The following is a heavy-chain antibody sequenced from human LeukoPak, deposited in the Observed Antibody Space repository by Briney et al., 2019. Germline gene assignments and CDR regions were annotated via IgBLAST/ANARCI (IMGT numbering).Heavy chain of an antibody. J-gene: IGHJ4*02. D-gene: IGHD1-26*01. CDR2: ISSSGSTI. Sequence: GGSLRLSCAASGFTFSSYEMNWVRQAPGKGLEWVSYISSSGSTIYYADSVKGRFTISRDNAKNSLYLQMNSLRAEDTAVYYCARLTIVGAIADYWGPGTLVTVSS. V-gene: IGHV3-48*03. CDR3: ARLTIVGAIADY. CDR1: GFTFSSYE.